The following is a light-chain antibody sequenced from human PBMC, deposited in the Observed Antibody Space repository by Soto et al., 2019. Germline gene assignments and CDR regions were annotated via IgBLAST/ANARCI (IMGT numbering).Light chain of an antibody. J-gene: IGLJ3*02. Sequence: QSALTQPPSASGSPGQSVTISCSGTISDVGGYNFVSWYQHHPGRAPKLVIYDVNERPSGVPDRFSASKSGNTASLTVSGLKAEDEADYYCSSYAGSKNRVFGGGTKLTVL. V-gene: IGLV2-8*01. CDR1: ISDVGGYNF. CDR2: DVN. CDR3: SSYAGSKNRV.